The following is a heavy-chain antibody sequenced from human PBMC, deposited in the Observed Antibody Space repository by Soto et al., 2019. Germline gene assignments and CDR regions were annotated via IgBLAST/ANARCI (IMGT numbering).Heavy chain of an antibody. V-gene: IGHV3-21*01. CDR3: ARDAPTSIAARAFFYYYGMDV. CDR2: ISSSNNYI. D-gene: IGHD6-6*01. J-gene: IGHJ6*02. CDR1: EFTLSSYS. Sequence: EVQLVESGGGLVKPGGSLRLSCAASEFTLSSYSMNWVRQAPGKGLEWVSCISSSNNYIYYADSVKGRFTISRDNAKKSVYLQMNSLRVEDTAVYYCARDAPTSIAARAFFYYYGMDVWGQGTTVTVSS.